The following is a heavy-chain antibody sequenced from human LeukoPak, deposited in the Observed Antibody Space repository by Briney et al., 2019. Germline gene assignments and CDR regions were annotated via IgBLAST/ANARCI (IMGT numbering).Heavy chain of an antibody. D-gene: IGHD2-2*01. J-gene: IGHJ4*02. CDR2: IGGSGTRT. CDR1: GFTFTTYG. V-gene: IGHV3-23*01. Sequence: PGGSLRLSCSASGFTFTTYGMNWVRQAPGKGLEWVSGIGGSGTRTYYADSVKGRFTISRDNSKNTLYLQMNSLRAEDTAVYYCAKDTVVVPAALDYWGQGTLVTVSS. CDR3: AKDTVVVPAALDY.